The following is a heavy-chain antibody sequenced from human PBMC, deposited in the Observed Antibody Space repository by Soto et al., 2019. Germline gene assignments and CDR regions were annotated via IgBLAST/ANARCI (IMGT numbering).Heavy chain of an antibody. J-gene: IGHJ4*02. D-gene: IGHD3-16*01. CDR2: IYSGGST. Sequence: GGSLRLSCAASGFSVSSNYMSWVRQAPGKGLEWVSVIYSGGSTYYADSVKGRFTISRDDSKNTVYLQMNSLRAEDTAIYYCARAWGDNWGQGTLVTVSS. V-gene: IGHV3-53*01. CDR1: GFSVSSNY. CDR3: ARAWGDN.